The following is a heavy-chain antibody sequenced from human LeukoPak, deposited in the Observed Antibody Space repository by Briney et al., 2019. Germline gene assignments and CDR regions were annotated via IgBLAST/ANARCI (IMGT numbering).Heavy chain of an antibody. V-gene: IGHV1-2*02. CDR2: INPNRGGT. Sequence: ASVTVSCKASGYTFTRYYMHWVRQAPGQGREWMGWINPNRGGTNYAQKFQGRVTMTRDTSISTAYMELSRLRSDDTAVYYCARDRNHCSGGSCYSVVPNWFDPWGQGTLVTVSS. CDR1: GYTFTRYY. CDR3: ARDRNHCSGGSCYSVVPNWFDP. D-gene: IGHD2-15*01. J-gene: IGHJ5*02.